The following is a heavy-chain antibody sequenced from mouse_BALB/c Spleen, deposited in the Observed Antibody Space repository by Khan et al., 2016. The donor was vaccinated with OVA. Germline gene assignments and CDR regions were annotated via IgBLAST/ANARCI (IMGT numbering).Heavy chain of an antibody. J-gene: IGHJ3*01. CDR3: ERGYYGNPLSY. Sequence: EVELVESGGGLVKPGGSLKLSCAASGFTFSDYYMYWVRQTPEKRLEWVATISDGGSYTYYPDGVKGRFTISRDAAKNNLYLQMSSLKSEDTAIYYCERGYYGNPLSYWGQGTLVTVSA. CDR1: GFTFSDYY. V-gene: IGHV5-4*02. CDR2: ISDGGSYT. D-gene: IGHD2-1*01.